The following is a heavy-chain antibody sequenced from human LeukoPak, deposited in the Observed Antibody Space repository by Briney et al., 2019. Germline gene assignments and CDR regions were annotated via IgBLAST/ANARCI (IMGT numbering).Heavy chain of an antibody. CDR3: ARALTTVVVDY. V-gene: IGHV1-2*02. CDR1: GYTFTGNY. D-gene: IGHD4-23*01. CDR2: INPNSGTT. Sequence: GASVKVSCKASGYTFTGNYMHWVRQAPGQGLEWMGWINPNSGTTNYAQRFQGRVTMTRDTSISTAYTELSGLTSDDTAVYYCARALTTVVVDYWGQGTLVTVSS. J-gene: IGHJ4*02.